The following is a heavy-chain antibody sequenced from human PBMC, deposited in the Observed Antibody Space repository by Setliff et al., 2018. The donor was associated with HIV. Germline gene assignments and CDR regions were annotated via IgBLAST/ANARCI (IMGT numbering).Heavy chain of an antibody. CDR2: INHSGRT. D-gene: IGHD2-15*01. J-gene: IGHJ6*03. CDR3: ARVSITYWYSIPTFYYYYLDV. V-gene: IGHV4-34*01. CDR1: GGSFSGYH. Sequence: SETLSLTCAVYGGSFSGYHWNWIRQPPGKGLEWIGEINHSGRTNYNPSLKSRVTISVDTSKNQFSLKLRSVTAADTAMYYCARVSITYWYSIPTFYYYYLDVWGKGTKVTVSS.